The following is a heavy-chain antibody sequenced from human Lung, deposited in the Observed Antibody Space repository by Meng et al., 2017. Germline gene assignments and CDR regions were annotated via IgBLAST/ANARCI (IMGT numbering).Heavy chain of an antibody. CDR2: IWYDGSNK. D-gene: IGHD6-13*01. CDR1: GFTFSSYG. J-gene: IGHJ4*02. V-gene: IGHV3-33*01. CDR3: ARGGWYSSSSRVDY. Sequence: QVQVVGVGGGVVQPWRSLSLSCAASGFTFSSYGMHWVRQAPGKGLEWVAVIWYDGSNKYYADSVKGRFTISRDNSKNTLYLQMNSLRAEDTAVYYCARGGWYSSSSRVDYWGQGTLVTVSS.